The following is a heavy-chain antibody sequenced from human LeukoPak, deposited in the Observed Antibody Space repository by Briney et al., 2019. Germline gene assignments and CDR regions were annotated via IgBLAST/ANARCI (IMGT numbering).Heavy chain of an antibody. CDR2: IYYSGSP. CDR1: GGSISSSLYS. D-gene: IGHD2-15*01. Sequence: SETLSLTCTVSGGSISSSLYSWGWIRQPPGKGLEWIGIIYYSGSPFYNPSLKSRVTISVDTSKNQFSLKLNSVTAADTAVYYCARRGYGASRRYFDYWGQGTLVTVSS. CDR3: ARRGYGASRRYFDY. V-gene: IGHV4-39*01. J-gene: IGHJ4*02.